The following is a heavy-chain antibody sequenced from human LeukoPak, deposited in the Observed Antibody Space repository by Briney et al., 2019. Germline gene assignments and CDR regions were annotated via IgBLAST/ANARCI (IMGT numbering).Heavy chain of an antibody. CDR1: GGSISSSY. Sequence: SETLSLTCTVPGGSISSSYWSWIRQSPGERLEWIGYIHFSGTTNYSPSLKSRVTMSVDTSKSQFSLRLTSVTAADTAAYYCTRVFAYCSGGDCDYDTFDMWGQGTRVTVSS. CDR3: TRVFAYCSGGDCDYDTFDM. CDR2: IHFSGTT. J-gene: IGHJ3*02. D-gene: IGHD2-15*01. V-gene: IGHV4-59*01.